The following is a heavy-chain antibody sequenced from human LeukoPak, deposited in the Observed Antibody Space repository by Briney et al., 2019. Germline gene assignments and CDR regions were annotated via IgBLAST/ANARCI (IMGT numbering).Heavy chain of an antibody. Sequence: ASVKVSCKASGYTFTGYYMHWVRQAPGQGLEWMGGFDPEDGETIYAQKFQGRVTMTEDTSTDTAYMELSSLRSEDTAVYYCATVEWLAHWGQGTLVTVSS. J-gene: IGHJ4*02. CDR1: GYTFTGYY. V-gene: IGHV1-24*01. D-gene: IGHD6-19*01. CDR3: ATVEWLAH. CDR2: FDPEDGET.